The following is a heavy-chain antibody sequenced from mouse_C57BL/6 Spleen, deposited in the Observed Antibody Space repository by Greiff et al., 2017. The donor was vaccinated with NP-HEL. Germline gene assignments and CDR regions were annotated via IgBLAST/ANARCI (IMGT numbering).Heavy chain of an antibody. V-gene: IGHV5-12*01. Sequence: EVHLVESGGGLVQPGGSLKLSCAASGFTFSDYYMYWVRQTPEKRLEWVAYISNGGGSTYYPDTVKGRFTISRDNAKNTLYLQMSRLKSEDTAMYYCARRDYYGSSYPYAMDYWGQGTSVTVSS. CDR2: ISNGGGST. CDR3: ARRDYYGSSYPYAMDY. J-gene: IGHJ4*01. CDR1: GFTFSDYY. D-gene: IGHD1-1*01.